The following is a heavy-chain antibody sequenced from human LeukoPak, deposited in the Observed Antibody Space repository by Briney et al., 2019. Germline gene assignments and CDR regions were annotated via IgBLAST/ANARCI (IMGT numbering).Heavy chain of an antibody. CDR1: GYTFTSYG. Sequence: GASVKVSCKASGYTFTSYGISWVRQAPGQGLEWMGWISAYNGNTNYAQKLQGRVTMTTDTSTSTAYMELRSLRSDDTAVYYCAISLGRFLEWLSSPFDYWGQGTLVTVSS. D-gene: IGHD3-3*01. CDR2: ISAYNGNT. V-gene: IGHV1-18*01. J-gene: IGHJ4*02. CDR3: AISLGRFLEWLSSPFDY.